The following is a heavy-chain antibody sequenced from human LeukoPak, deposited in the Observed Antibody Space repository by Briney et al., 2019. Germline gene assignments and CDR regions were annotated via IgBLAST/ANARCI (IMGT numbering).Heavy chain of an antibody. CDR3: ARDYYGSGSGAFDI. Sequence: SETLSLTCTVSGGSISSSSYYWGWIRQPPGKGLEWIGNIYYSGSTYYNPSPKSRVTISVDTSKNQFSLKLSSVTAADTAVYYCARDYYGSGSGAFDIWGQGTMVTVSS. CDR2: IYYSGST. V-gene: IGHV4-39*07. J-gene: IGHJ3*02. CDR1: GGSISSSSYY. D-gene: IGHD3-10*01.